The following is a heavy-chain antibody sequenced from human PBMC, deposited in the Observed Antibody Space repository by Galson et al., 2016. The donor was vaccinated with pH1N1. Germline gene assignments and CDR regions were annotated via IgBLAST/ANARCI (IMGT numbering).Heavy chain of an antibody. CDR2: ISGGSTYI. D-gene: IGHD6-13*01. V-gene: IGHV3-21*01. CDR3: ARGGLAGQQLGSPLY. CDR1: GFSFSRHS. Sequence: SLRLSCADSGFSFSRHSMNWVRQAPGKGLEWVSSISGGSTYIYYADSVKGRFTVSRDNAKNSLYLHLNSLRADDTAVYYCARGGLAGQQLGSPLYWGQGTLVTVST. J-gene: IGHJ4*02.